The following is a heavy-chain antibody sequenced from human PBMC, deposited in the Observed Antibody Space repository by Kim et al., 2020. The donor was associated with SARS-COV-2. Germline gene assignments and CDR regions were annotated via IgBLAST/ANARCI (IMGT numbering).Heavy chain of an antibody. Sequence: SETLSLTCAVYGGSFSGYYWSWIRQPPGKGLEWIGEINHSGSTNYNPSLKSRVTISVDTSKNQFSLKLSSVTAADTAVYYCARSGKGYCSSTSCYNRYY. CDR3: ARSGKGYCSSTSCYNRYY. CDR2: INHSGST. J-gene: IGHJ6*01. D-gene: IGHD2-2*02. CDR1: GGSFSGYY. V-gene: IGHV4-34*01.